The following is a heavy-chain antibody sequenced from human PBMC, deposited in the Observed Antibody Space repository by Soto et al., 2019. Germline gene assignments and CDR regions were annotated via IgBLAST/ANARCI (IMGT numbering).Heavy chain of an antibody. CDR1: GGSFSGYY. CDR3: ARDRKRAYCSGGSCRKEYYYGMDV. CDR2: INHSGST. Sequence: SETLSLTCAVYGGSFSGYYWSWIRQPPGKGLEWIGEINHSGSTNYNPSLKSRVTISVDTSKNQFSLKLSSVTAADTAVYYRARDRKRAYCSGGSCRKEYYYGMDVWGQGTTVTVSS. J-gene: IGHJ6*02. V-gene: IGHV4-34*01. D-gene: IGHD2-15*01.